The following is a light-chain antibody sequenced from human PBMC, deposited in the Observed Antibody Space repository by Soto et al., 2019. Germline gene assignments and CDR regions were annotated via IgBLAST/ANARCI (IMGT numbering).Light chain of an antibody. Sequence: EIVLTQSPGTLSLSPGERATLSCRASQSVSSSYLAWYQQKPGQAPRLLIYGASSRATSIPDRLSGSGSWTDFTLTIIRLEPEDFAVYYYHQYCSTPRTFGQGTKVEIK. CDR2: GAS. CDR1: QSVSSSY. CDR3: HQYCSTPRT. J-gene: IGKJ1*01. V-gene: IGKV3-20*01.